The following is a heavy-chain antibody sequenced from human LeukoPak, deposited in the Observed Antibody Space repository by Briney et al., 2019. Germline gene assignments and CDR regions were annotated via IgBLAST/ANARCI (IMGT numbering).Heavy chain of an antibody. CDR3: AREIFNGFDI. CDR1: GFTFSSYW. Sequence: GGSLRLSCAASGFTFSSYWMTWVRQAPGKGLEWVAVISYDGSNKDYADSVKGRFTISRDNSKNTLYLQMNSLRVEDTAVYYCAREIFNGFDIWGQGTMVTVSS. CDR2: ISYDGSNK. J-gene: IGHJ3*02. V-gene: IGHV3-30-3*01.